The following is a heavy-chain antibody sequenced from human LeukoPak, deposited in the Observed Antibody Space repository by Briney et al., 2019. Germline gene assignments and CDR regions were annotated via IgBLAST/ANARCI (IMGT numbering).Heavy chain of an antibody. CDR3: ARDHDYDFWSGYLTPGAFDI. CDR2: ISSNGGST. J-gene: IGHJ3*02. D-gene: IGHD3-3*01. Sequence: PGGSLRLSCAASGFTFSSYAMHWVRHAPGKGLEYVSAISSNGGSTYYANSVKGRFTISRDNSKNTLYLQMGSLRAEDMAVYYCARDHDYDFWSGYLTPGAFDIWGQGTMVTVSS. V-gene: IGHV3-64*01. CDR1: GFTFSSYA.